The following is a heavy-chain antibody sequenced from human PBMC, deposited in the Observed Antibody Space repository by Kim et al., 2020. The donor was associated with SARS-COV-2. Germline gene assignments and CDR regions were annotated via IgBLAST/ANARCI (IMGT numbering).Heavy chain of an antibody. D-gene: IGHD1-1*01. CDR1: GGSISSGGYF. V-gene: IGHV4-30-4*08. CDR2: IYYSGGT. Sequence: TLSLTCTVSGGSISSGGYFWSWVRQPPGKGLEWIGYIYYSGGTYYNPSLKSRVTISVDTSKNQFSLKLRSVTAADTAVYYCARGPFGFTGTTSQRTDSGMDVWGQGTTVTVSS. CDR3: ARGPFGFTGTTSQRTDSGMDV. J-gene: IGHJ6*02.